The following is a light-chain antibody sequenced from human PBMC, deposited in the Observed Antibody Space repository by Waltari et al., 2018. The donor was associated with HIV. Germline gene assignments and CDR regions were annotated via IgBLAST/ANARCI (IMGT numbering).Light chain of an antibody. CDR1: QDINNY. CDR3: QHYDNLLGT. CDR2: DAS. J-gene: IGKJ1*01. V-gene: IGKV1-33*01. Sequence: DIQMTQSPSSLSASVGDRVTITCRASQDINNYLNWYQQKPGKAPKLLIYDASNLETGVPSRFTGSGSGTDFTFTISSLQPEDIATYYCQHYDNLLGTFGQGTKMEIK.